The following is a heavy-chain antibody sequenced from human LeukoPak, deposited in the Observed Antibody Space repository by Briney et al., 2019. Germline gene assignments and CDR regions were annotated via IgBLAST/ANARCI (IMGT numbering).Heavy chain of an antibody. Sequence: ASVKVSCKASGYTFSSYGVSWVRQAPGQGLEWMGWISADTGNTNHAQKFQGRVTMTTDTSTSTAYMELRSLRSDDTAVYYCARPITMVREYYYYGMDVWGQGTTVTVSS. V-gene: IGHV1-18*01. CDR2: ISADTGNT. CDR1: GYTFSSYG. CDR3: ARPITMVREYYYYGMDV. D-gene: IGHD3-10*01. J-gene: IGHJ6*02.